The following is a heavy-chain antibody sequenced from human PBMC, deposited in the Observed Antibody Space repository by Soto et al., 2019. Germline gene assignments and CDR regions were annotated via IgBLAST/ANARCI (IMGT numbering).Heavy chain of an antibody. CDR2: ISAYNGNT. D-gene: IGHD3-10*01. J-gene: IGHJ4*02. CDR1: GYTFTSYH. CDR3: ASSYGSGYRAFDY. Sequence: ASVKVSCKASGYTFTSYHITWVRQAPGQGLEWMGWISAYNGNTNYAQKFQGRVSMTTDSSTTTAYMELRNLRSDDTAIYYCASSYGSGYRAFDYWGQGALVTVSS. V-gene: IGHV1-18*01.